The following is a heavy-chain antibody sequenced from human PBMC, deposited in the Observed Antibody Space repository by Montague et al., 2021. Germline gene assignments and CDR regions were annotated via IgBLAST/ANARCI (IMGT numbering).Heavy chain of an antibody. J-gene: IGHJ1*01. V-gene: IGHV3-48*02. Sequence: SLRLSCAASGLTFRTYGMNWVRQAPGKGLEWVSYITGSSSSIYYADSVRGRFTISRDNPKNSLYLQVNSLRDEDTAVYYCARDSYSSGWYSAEYFQHWGQGTLVTVSS. CDR2: ITGSSSSI. D-gene: IGHD6-19*01. CDR1: GLTFRTYG. CDR3: ARDSYSSGWYSAEYFQH.